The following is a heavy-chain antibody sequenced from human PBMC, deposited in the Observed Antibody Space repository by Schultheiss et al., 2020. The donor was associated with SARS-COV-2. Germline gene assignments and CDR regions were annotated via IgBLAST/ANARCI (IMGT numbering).Heavy chain of an antibody. Sequence: GESLKISCAASGFTFSDYYMSWIRQAPGKGLEWVSYISSSGSTIYYADSVKGRFTISRDNAKNSLYLQMNSLRAEDTAVYYCAKEAMTTVTIRPYYFDYWGQGTLVTVSS. CDR3: AKEAMTTVTIRPYYFDY. CDR1: GFTFSDYY. D-gene: IGHD4-17*01. CDR2: ISSSGSTI. J-gene: IGHJ4*02. V-gene: IGHV3-11*01.